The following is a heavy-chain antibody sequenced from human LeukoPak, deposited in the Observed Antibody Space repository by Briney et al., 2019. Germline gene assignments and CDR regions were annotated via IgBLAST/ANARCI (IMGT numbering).Heavy chain of an antibody. V-gene: IGHV1-18*01. D-gene: IGHD6-19*01. CDR3: ARESTVAGTSWATRYYYYGMDV. CDR2: ISAYNGNT. Sequence: ASVKVSCKASGYTFTSYGISWVRQAPRQGLEWMGWISAYNGNTNYAQKLQGRVTMTTDTSTSTAYMELRSLRSDDTAVYYCARESTVAGTSWATRYYYYGMDVWGQGTTVTVSS. CDR1: GYTFTSYG. J-gene: IGHJ6*02.